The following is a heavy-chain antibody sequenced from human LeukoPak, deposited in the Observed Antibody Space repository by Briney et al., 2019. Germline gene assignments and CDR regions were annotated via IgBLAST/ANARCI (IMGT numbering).Heavy chain of an antibody. J-gene: IGHJ4*01. CDR3: ARDPTADDY. CDR2: ITSVSSYK. V-gene: IGHV3-21*01. Sequence: GGSLRLSCKASGFTFSNYAMNWVRQAPGKGLEWVSSITSVSSYKYYADSVKGRFTISRDNAKNSLFLQMNSLRAEDTAIYYCARDPTADDYWGHGTLVTVSS. D-gene: IGHD2-2*01. CDR1: GFTFSNYA.